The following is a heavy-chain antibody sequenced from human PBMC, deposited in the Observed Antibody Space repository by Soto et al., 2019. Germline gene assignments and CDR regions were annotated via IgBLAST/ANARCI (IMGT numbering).Heavy chain of an antibody. CDR2: ISGSGGST. CDR3: AKSGFGDYVWGSYPTGWLDP. Sequence: PGGSLRLSCAASGFTFSSYAMSWVRQAPGKGLEWVSAISGSGGSTYYADSVKGRFTISRDNSKNTLYLQMKSLRAEDTAVYYCAKSGFGDYVWGSYPTGWLDPWGQGTLVTVSS. V-gene: IGHV3-23*01. D-gene: IGHD3-16*02. J-gene: IGHJ5*02. CDR1: GFTFSSYA.